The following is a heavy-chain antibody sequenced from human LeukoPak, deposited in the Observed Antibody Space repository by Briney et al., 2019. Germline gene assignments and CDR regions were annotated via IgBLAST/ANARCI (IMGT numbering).Heavy chain of an antibody. Sequence: ASVKVSCKASGYTFTSYDINWVRQATGQGLEWMGWMNPNSGNTGYAQNFQGRVTITVDKSSSTAYMELSSLRSADTAVYYCARSYQLLLNWFDPWGQGALVTVSS. J-gene: IGHJ5*02. CDR1: GYTFTSYD. CDR3: ARSYQLLLNWFDP. CDR2: MNPNSGNT. V-gene: IGHV1-8*01. D-gene: IGHD2-2*01.